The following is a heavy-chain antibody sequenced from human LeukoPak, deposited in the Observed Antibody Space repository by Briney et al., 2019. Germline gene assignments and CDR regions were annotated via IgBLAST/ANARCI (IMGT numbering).Heavy chain of an antibody. CDR2: ISYDGSNK. Sequence: PGRSLRLSCAASGFTFSSYGMHWVRQAPGKGLEWVAVISYDGSNKYYADSVKGRFTISRDNSKNTLYLQMNSLRVEDTAVYYCAKDLLEYYYDSSDQWGQGTLVTVSS. CDR3: AKDLLEYYYDSSDQ. V-gene: IGHV3-30*18. CDR1: GFTFSSYG. J-gene: IGHJ4*02. D-gene: IGHD3-22*01.